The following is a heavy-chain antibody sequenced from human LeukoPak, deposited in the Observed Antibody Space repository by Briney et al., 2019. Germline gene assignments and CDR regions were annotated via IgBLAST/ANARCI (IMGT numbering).Heavy chain of an antibody. J-gene: IGHJ4*02. CDR2: IYHSGST. CDR1: GYSISSGYY. V-gene: IGHV4-38-2*01. CDR3: ASLGLLWFGESEDY. D-gene: IGHD3-10*01. Sequence: SETLSLTCAVSGYSISSGYYWGWIRQPPGKGLEWIGSIYHSGSTYYNPSLKSRVTISVDTSKNQFSLKLSSVTAADTAVYYCASLGLLWFGESEDYWGQGTLVTVSS.